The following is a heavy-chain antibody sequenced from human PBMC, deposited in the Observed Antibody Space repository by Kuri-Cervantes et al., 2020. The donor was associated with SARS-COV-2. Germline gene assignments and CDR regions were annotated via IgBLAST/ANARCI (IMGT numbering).Heavy chain of an antibody. J-gene: IGHJ5*02. CDR1: GYTFTSYG. V-gene: IGHV1-18*01. CDR3: AGGHTSSSWDNWFDP. Sequence: ASVKVSCKASGYTFTSYGISWVRQAPGQGLEWMGWISAYNGNTNYAQKLQGRVTMTTDTSTSTAYMELRSLRSDDTAVYYCAGGHTSSSWDNWFDPWGQGTLVTVSS. CDR2: ISAYNGNT. D-gene: IGHD6-13*01.